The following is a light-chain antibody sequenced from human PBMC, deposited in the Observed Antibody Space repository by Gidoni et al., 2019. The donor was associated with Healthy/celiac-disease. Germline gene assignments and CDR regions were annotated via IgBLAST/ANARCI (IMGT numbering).Light chain of an antibody. V-gene: IGKV3-15*01. Sequence: DIVMTQSPATLSVSPGERATLSCRASQSVSSNLAWYQQKPGQAPRLLTHGASTRATGIPARFSGSGSGTEFTLTISSLQSEDFAVYYCQQYNNWPPWTFGQGTKVEIK. CDR3: QQYNNWPPWT. CDR2: GAS. CDR1: QSVSSN. J-gene: IGKJ1*01.